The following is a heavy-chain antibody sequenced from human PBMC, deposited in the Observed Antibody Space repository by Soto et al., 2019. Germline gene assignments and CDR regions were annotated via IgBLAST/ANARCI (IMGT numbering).Heavy chain of an antibody. D-gene: IGHD5-12*01. CDR1: GFIFSGYA. J-gene: IGHJ4*02. CDR2: ISYDGNTQ. Sequence: QVQLVESGGGVVQPGGSLRLSCAASGFIFSGYAMHWVRQAPGKGLEWVAVISYDGNTQYYADSVKGRFTVSRDNSNNILYVEMNNLWDEDTAMYYCAKETNAYESNFWGQGTLVTVSP. CDR3: AKETNAYESNF. V-gene: IGHV3-30*14.